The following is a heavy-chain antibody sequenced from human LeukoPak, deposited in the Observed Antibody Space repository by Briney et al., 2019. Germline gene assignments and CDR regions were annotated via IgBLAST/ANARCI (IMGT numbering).Heavy chain of an antibody. CDR1: GFTFSSYG. D-gene: IGHD1-1*01. Sequence: GGSLRLSCAASGFTFSSYGMHWVRQAPGKGLEWVAFIRYDGSNKYYADSVKGRFTISRDNSKNTVYFQMNSLRAEDTVVYYCARGVNDAYGYWGQGTLVTVSS. V-gene: IGHV3-30*02. CDR2: IRYDGSNK. J-gene: IGHJ4*02. CDR3: ARGVNDAYGY.